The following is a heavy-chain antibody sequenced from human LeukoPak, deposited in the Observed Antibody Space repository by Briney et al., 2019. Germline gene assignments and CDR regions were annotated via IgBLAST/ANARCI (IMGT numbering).Heavy chain of an antibody. J-gene: IGHJ4*02. CDR2: IKQDESEK. V-gene: IGHV3-7*05. D-gene: IGHD3-9*01. Sequence: GGSLRLSCVDSGVTFSSYWMSWVRQAPGKGLEWVANIKQDESEKFYVDSVRGRFTISRDNAKRSLYLQMNSLRAEDTAVYYCARDYPGFPDDIRQADRSDYWGQGTQVTVSS. CDR3: ARDYPGFPDDIRQADRSDY. CDR1: GVTFSSYW.